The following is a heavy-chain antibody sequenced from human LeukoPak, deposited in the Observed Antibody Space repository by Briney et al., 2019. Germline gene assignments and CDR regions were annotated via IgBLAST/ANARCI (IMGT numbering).Heavy chain of an antibody. CDR1: GFTFSSYS. CDR3: ARADSGWYALDWFDP. Sequence: PGGSLRLSCAASGFTFSSYSMNWVRQAPGKGLEWVSYISSSSSTIYYADSVKGRFTISRDNAKNSLYLQMNSLRAEDTAVYYCARADSGWYALDWFDPWGQGTLVTVSS. D-gene: IGHD6-19*01. CDR2: ISSSSSTI. V-gene: IGHV3-48*01. J-gene: IGHJ5*02.